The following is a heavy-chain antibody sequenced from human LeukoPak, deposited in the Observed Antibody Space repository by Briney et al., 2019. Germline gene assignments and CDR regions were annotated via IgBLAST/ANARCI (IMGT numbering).Heavy chain of an antibody. D-gene: IGHD3-22*01. J-gene: IGHJ4*02. CDR3: ARLEADYHEGSGYSRY. CDR1: GGSISTNYY. V-gene: IGHV4-39*01. CDR2: ISYSGNS. Sequence: PSETVSLTCTVSGGSISTNYYWGWIRQSPGKGLEWIGTISYSGNSDYNPSLKSRVTVSIDTSKNQFSLKLSSVTAADTAVYFCARLEADYHEGSGYSRYWGQGTLVTVSS.